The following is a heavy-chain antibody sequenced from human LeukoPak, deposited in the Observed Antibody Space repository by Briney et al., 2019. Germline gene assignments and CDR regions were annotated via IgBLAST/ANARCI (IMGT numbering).Heavy chain of an antibody. J-gene: IGHJ4*02. V-gene: IGHV3-23*01. CDR2: ISGSGGST. CDR1: GFTFSSYG. Sequence: PGESLRLSCAASGFTFSSYGMSWVRQAPGKGLEWVSAISGSGGSTYYADSVKGRFTISRDNSKNTLYLQMNSLRAEDTAVYYCARDQYYYDSSGYYRFDYWGQGTLVTVSS. CDR3: ARDQYYYDSSGYYRFDY. D-gene: IGHD3-22*01.